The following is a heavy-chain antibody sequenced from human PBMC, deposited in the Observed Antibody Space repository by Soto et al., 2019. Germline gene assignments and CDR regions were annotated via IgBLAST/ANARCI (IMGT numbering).Heavy chain of an antibody. CDR3: AREKWEGAHSPGFDY. CDR2: ISSTGSTI. D-gene: IGHD1-26*01. J-gene: IGHJ4*02. Sequence: PGGSLTLSCAASGFAFSSFEMNWVRQAPGKVLEWVSYISSTGSTIYYADSVQGRFTVSRDNAKNSLFLQMNSLRAEDTGVYYCAREKWEGAHSPGFDYWGQGTLVTVSS. V-gene: IGHV3-48*03. CDR1: GFAFSSFE.